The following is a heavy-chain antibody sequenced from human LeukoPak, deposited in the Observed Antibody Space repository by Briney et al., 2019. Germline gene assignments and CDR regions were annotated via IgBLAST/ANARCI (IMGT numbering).Heavy chain of an antibody. Sequence: GGSLRLSCAASGFTVSSNYMNWVRQAPGKGLEWVSVIYSSGTTYYAYSVKGRFTISRDNSKNTLYLQVNSLRAEDTAVYYCGKGLAYTYPYSGNMDVWGKGTTVTISS. J-gene: IGHJ6*03. CDR3: GKGLAYTYPYSGNMDV. CDR1: GFTVSSNY. CDR2: IYSSGTT. V-gene: IGHV3-66*01. D-gene: IGHD5-18*01.